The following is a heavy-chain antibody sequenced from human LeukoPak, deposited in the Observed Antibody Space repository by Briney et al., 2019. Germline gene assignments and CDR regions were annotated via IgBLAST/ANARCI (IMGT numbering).Heavy chain of an antibody. J-gene: IGHJ5*02. D-gene: IGHD2-15*01. CDR3: AKGGYTTCFDP. CDR2: IRSNGRDT. Sequence: GGSLRLSCAASGFTFSEYSMSWVRQAPGKGLEWVSNIRSNGRDTYYTDSVKGRFTISRDNSKNTLCPEMNSLRADDTAVYYCAKGGYTTCFDPWGQGTLVTVSS. V-gene: IGHV3-23*01. CDR1: GFTFSEYS.